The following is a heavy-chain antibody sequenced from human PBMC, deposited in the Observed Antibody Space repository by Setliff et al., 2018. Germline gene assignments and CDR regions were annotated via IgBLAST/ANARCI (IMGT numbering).Heavy chain of an antibody. Sequence: ASVKVSCKASGYTFTSYDINWVRQATGQGLEWMGWMNPNSGNTGYAQKFQGRVTMTRNTSISTAYMELSSLRSEDTAVYYCASAHYYSGYIEYFQYWGQGTLVTVSS. V-gene: IGHV1-8*02. D-gene: IGHD5-12*01. CDR3: ASAHYYSGYIEYFQY. CDR2: MNPNSGNT. J-gene: IGHJ1*01. CDR1: GYTFTSYD.